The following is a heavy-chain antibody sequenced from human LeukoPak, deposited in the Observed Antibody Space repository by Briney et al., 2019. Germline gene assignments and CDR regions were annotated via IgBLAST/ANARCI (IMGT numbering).Heavy chain of an antibody. Sequence: PGGSLRLSCAASGFTFDDYAMHWVRQAPGKGLEWVSLISGDGRSTYFADSVKGRFTISRGNSKNSLYLQMNSLRTEDTALYYCAKVYRYYDSSCQHWGQGTLVTVSS. J-gene: IGHJ1*01. CDR3: AKVYRYYDSSCQH. CDR1: GFTFDDYA. CDR2: ISGDGRST. V-gene: IGHV3-43*02. D-gene: IGHD3-22*01.